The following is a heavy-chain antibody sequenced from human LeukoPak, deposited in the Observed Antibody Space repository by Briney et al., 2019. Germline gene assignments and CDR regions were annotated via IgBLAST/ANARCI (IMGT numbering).Heavy chain of an antibody. V-gene: IGHV3-20*04. CDR3: ARLAQYYYYYMDV. CDR2: INWNGGST. CDR1: GFTFSSHA. D-gene: IGHD3-3*02. J-gene: IGHJ6*03. Sequence: GGSLRLSCAAPGFTFSSHAMSWVRQAPGKGLEWVSGINWNGGSTGYADSVKGRFTISRDNAKNSLYLQMNSLRAEDTALYYCARLAQYYYYYMDVWGKGTTVTVSS.